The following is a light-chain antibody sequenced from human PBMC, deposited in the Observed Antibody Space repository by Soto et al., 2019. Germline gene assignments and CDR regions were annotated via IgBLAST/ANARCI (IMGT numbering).Light chain of an antibody. J-gene: IGKJ1*01. CDR3: QQYNDWPWT. CDR2: GAS. Sequence: EIVMTQSPATLSVSPGERATLSCRASQSVSSNLAWYQQKPDQAPRLLIYGASTGATGIPARFSCSGSGTEFTLNISSLQSVDFAVYYFQQYNDWPWTFGLGTKVEI. V-gene: IGKV3-15*01. CDR1: QSVSSN.